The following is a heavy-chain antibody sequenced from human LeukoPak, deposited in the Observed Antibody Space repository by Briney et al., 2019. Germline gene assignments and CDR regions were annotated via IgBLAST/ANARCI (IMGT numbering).Heavy chain of an antibody. CDR3: ARHSGSYPGFDY. D-gene: IGHD1-26*01. CDR2: IYYSGST. V-gene: IGHV4-39*01. Sequence: PSETLSLTCTVSGGSISSSSYYWGWIRQPPGEGLEWIGSIYYSGSTYYNPSLKSRVTISVDTSKNQFSLKLSSVTAADTAVYYCARHSGSYPGFDYWGQGTLVTVSS. CDR1: GGSISSSSYY. J-gene: IGHJ4*02.